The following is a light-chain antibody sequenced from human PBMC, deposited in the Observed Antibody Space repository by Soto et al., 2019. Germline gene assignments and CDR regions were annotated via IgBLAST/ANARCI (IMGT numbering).Light chain of an antibody. CDR2: DAS. CDR3: QQRPNWPIT. V-gene: IGKV3-11*01. CDR1: LNINNF. Sequence: EIVLTQSPATLSLSPGERATLSCRASLNINNFLAWYQQRPGQVPRLLIYDASNRATGVPARFSGSGSGTDFTLTISNLEPEDFAVYYCQQRPNWPITFGGGTKVEIK. J-gene: IGKJ4*01.